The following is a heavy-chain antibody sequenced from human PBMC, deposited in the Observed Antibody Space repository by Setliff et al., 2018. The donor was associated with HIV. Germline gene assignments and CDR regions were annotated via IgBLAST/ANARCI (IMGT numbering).Heavy chain of an antibody. D-gene: IGHD3-22*01. J-gene: IGHJ6*03. CDR3: ARERSSGYYYEHYYYMDV. CDR1: GYSISSGYY. Sequence: PSETLSLTCAVSGYSISSGYYWGWIRQPPGKGLEWIGSIYTSGSTNYNPSLKSRVTMSVDTSKNQFSLRLSSVTAADTAMYYCARERSSGYYYEHYYYMDVWGKGTTVTVSS. V-gene: IGHV4-38-2*02. CDR2: IYTSGST.